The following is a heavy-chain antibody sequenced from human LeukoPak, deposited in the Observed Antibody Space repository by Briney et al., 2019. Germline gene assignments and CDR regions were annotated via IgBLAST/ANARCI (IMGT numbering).Heavy chain of an antibody. D-gene: IGHD5-18*01. Sequence: PGGSLRLSCAASGFTFSSYWMHWVRQAPGKGLVWVSRINSDGSSTSYADSVKGRFTISRDNAKNTLYLQMNSLRAEDTAVYYCALLDGLWTKGDYYYYMDVWGKGTTVTISS. CDR1: GFTFSSYW. CDR3: ALLDGLWTKGDYYYYMDV. V-gene: IGHV3-74*01. J-gene: IGHJ6*03. CDR2: INSDGSST.